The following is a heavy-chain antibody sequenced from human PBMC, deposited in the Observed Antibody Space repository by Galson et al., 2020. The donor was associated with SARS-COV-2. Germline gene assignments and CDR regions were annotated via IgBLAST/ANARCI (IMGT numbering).Heavy chain of an antibody. CDR3: ARDVPYSGSYDAAEYCQH. Sequence: GESLKISCAASGFTFSSYSMNWVRQAPGKGLEWVSSISSSSSYIYYADSVKGRFTISRDNAKNSLYLQMNSLRAEDTAVYYCARDVPYSGSYDAAEYCQHWGQGTLVTVSS. V-gene: IGHV3-21*01. CDR1: GFTFSSYS. J-gene: IGHJ1*01. D-gene: IGHD1-26*01. CDR2: ISSSSSYI.